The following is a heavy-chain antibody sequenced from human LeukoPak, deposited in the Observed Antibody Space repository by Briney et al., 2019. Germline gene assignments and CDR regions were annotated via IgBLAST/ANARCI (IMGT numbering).Heavy chain of an antibody. J-gene: IGHJ4*02. CDR3: VRECEGCGWPFDY. D-gene: IGHD6-19*01. Sequence: SQTLSPTCAISGDSVSSNSATWNWIRQSPSRGLEWLGRTYYRSKWDNDYAVSVRSRMTIKPDTSKNQFSLQLNSVTPDDTGVYYCVRECEGCGWPFDYWGQGTLVTVSS. CDR2: TYYRSKWDN. V-gene: IGHV6-1*01. CDR1: GDSVSSNSAT.